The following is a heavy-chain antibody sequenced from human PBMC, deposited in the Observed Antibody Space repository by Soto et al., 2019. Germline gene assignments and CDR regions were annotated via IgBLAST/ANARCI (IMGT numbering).Heavy chain of an antibody. D-gene: IGHD5-12*01. CDR1: GYTFTGYY. CDR3: ARAGGLDGYGGFDY. J-gene: IGHJ4*02. V-gene: IGHV1-2*04. CDR2: INPNSGGT. Sequence: ASLKVSCKASGYTFTGYYMHWLRQAPGQGLEWMGWINPNSGGTNYAQKFQGWVTMTRDTSISTAYMELSRLRSDDTAVYYCARAGGLDGYGGFDYWGQGTLVNVSS.